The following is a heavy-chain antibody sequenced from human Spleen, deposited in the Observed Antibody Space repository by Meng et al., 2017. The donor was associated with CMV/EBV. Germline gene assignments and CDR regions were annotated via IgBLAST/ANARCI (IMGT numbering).Heavy chain of an antibody. CDR1: GDLISSGDNL. CDR3: ARVANESSGYFYLGDAFDI. J-gene: IGHJ3*02. D-gene: IGHD3-22*01. CDR2: IYYSGST. V-gene: IGHV4-30-4*08. Sequence: SETLSLTCSVSGDLISSGDNLWSWIRQPPGKGLEWIGNIYYSGSTFYNPSLKSRLTISVHTSTNQFSLKLASVSAADTAVYYCARVANESSGYFYLGDAFDIWGQGTMVTVSS.